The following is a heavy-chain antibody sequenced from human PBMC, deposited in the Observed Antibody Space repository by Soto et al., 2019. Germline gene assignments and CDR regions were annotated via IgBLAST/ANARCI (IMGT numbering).Heavy chain of an antibody. V-gene: IGHV4-59*01. D-gene: IGHD3-10*01. CDR1: GVTLTSYY. CDR3: ARGKGTHRY. CDR2: IFYNGTT. Sequence: WETLSLTCSVSGVTLTSYYWSWIRQTPGKTLEWIGCIFYNGTTNYDPSLKSLVTISLDMSKNQFSLKLNSVTAEGTALYYCARGKGTHRYWGQGTPVTSPQ. J-gene: IGHJ4*02.